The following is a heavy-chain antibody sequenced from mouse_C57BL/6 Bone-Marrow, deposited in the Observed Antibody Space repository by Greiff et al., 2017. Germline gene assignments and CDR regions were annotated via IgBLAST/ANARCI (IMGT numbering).Heavy chain of an antibody. D-gene: IGHD2-4*01. CDR1: GFTFSDYY. J-gene: IGHJ3*01. Sequence: EVKLMESGGGLVQPGGSLKLSCAASGFTFSDYYMYWVRQTPEKRLEWVAYISTGGGSTYYPDTVKGRFTISRDNAKNTLYLQMSRLKSEDTAMYYCARQDYDVWFAYWGEGTLVTVSA. V-gene: IGHV5-12*01. CDR2: ISTGGGST. CDR3: ARQDYDVWFAY.